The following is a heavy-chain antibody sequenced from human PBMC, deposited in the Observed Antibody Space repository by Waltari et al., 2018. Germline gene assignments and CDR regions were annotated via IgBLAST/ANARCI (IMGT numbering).Heavy chain of an antibody. CDR2: FEPEDGET. Sequence: QVQLVQSGAEVKKPVASVKVYCKVSGSTLTELATHWVRQGPGKGHEWMGGFEPEDGETIYAQKFQGRVTMTEDTSTDTAYMELSSLRSEDTAVYYCATDPAYCGGDCYRDYWGQGTLVTVSS. V-gene: IGHV1-24*01. CDR1: GSTLTELA. D-gene: IGHD2-21*02. J-gene: IGHJ4*02. CDR3: ATDPAYCGGDCYRDY.